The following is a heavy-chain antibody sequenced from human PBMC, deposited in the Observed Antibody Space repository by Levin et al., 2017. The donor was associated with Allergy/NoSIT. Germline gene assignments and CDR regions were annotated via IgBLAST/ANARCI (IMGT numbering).Heavy chain of an antibody. J-gene: IGHJ6*03. V-gene: IGHV3-48*01. CDR3: ARYPLTGYSTPMDV. Sequence: PGESLKISCAASGFTFSSYNMNWVRQAPGKGLEWVSYISGDSSAIYYADSVKGRFTISRDNAKNSLYLQMNSLRAEDTAVYYCARYPLTGYSTPMDVWGKGTTVTVSS. CDR1: GFTFSSYN. D-gene: IGHD3-9*01. CDR2: ISGDSSAI.